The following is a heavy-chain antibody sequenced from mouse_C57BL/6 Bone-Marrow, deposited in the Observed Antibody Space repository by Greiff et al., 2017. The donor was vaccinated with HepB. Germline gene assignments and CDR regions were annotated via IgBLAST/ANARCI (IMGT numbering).Heavy chain of an antibody. CDR2: ISNGGGST. Sequence: EVKLMESGGGLVQPGGSLKLSCAASGFTFSDYYMYWVRQTPEKRLEWVAYISNGGGSTYYPDTVKGRFTISRDNAKNTLYLQMSRLKSEDTAMYYWARRMVRGSFDYWGQGTTLTVSS. V-gene: IGHV5-12*01. CDR3: ARRMVRGSFDY. J-gene: IGHJ2*01. CDR1: GFTFSDYY. D-gene: IGHD2-3*01.